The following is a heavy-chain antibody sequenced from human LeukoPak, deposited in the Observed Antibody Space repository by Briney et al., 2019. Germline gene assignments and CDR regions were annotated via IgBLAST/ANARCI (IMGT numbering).Heavy chain of an antibody. CDR3: AMIKEG. Sequence: GGSLRLSCAASGFTFSNNWMHWVRQAPGKGLAWVSRINSDGRTTTYADSVKGRFTISRDNAKNTLYLQTNSLRAEDTAVYYCAMIKEGWGQGTLVTVSS. CDR2: INSDGRTT. CDR1: GFTFSNNW. J-gene: IGHJ4*02. D-gene: IGHD3-22*01. V-gene: IGHV3-74*01.